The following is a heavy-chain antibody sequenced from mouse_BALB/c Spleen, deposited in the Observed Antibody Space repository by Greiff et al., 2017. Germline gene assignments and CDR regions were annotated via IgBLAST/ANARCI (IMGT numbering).Heavy chain of an antibody. V-gene: IGHV2-6-7*01. J-gene: IGHJ4*01. CDR3: ARDYDGNAMDY. D-gene: IGHD2-12*01. CDR2: IWGDGST. Sequence: VQLVESGPGLVAPSQSLSITCTVPGFSLTGYGVNWVRQPPGKGLEWLGMIWGDGSTDYNSALKSRLSISKVNSKSQVLLKMNSLQTDDTARYYCARDYDGNAMDYWGQGTSVTVSS. CDR1: GFSLTGYG.